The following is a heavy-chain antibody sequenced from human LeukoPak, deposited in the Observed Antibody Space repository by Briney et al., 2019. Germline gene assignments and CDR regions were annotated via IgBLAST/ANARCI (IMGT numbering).Heavy chain of an antibody. CDR2: INPSGGST. J-gene: IGHJ4*02. Sequence: ASVKVSCKASGYTFTSYYMHWVRQTPGQGLEWMGIINPSGGSTSYAQKFQGRVTMTEDTSTDTAYMELSSLRSEDTAVYYCATSRVLRYFDWLFPLGFDYWGQGTLVTVSS. CDR1: GYTFTSYY. D-gene: IGHD3-9*01. V-gene: IGHV1-46*01. CDR3: ATSRVLRYFDWLFPLGFDY.